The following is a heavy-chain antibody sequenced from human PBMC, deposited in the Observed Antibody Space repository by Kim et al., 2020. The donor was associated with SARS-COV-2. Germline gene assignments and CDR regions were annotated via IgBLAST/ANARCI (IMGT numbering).Heavy chain of an antibody. D-gene: IGHD3-16*01. CDR1: GYTFLSYG. CDR2: ISAYNSNT. V-gene: IGHV1-18*01. J-gene: IGHJ6*02. CDR3: ARHSFAPHGRYISALGAKGGVYYYGMDV. Sequence: ASVKVSCKASGYTFLSYGLSWVRQAPGQGLEWMGGISAYNSNTDYAQKLKGRVTMTTDTSTSTAYMELRSLRSDDTAIYYCARHSFAPHGRYISALGAKGGVYYYGMDVWGQGTTVTVSS.